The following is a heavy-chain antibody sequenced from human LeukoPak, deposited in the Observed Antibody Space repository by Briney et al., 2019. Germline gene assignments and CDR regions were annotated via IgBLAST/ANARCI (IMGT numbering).Heavy chain of an antibody. CDR3: ARDGWFGDSYYFEY. J-gene: IGHJ4*02. CDR1: GFTLRSSA. V-gene: IGHV3-48*03. CDR2: ISGSGETT. Sequence: GGSLRLSCAASGFTLRSSAMTWVRQAPGKGLEWVSDISGSGETTFYADSVKGRFTISRDNANNLLYLRMNSLRAEDTAVYYCARDGWFGDSYYFEYWGQGALVTVSS. D-gene: IGHD3-10*01.